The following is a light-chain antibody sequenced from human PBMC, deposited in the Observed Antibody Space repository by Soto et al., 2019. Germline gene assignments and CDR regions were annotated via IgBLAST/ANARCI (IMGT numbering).Light chain of an antibody. CDR1: SSNIGQNY. V-gene: IGLV1-51*02. CDR2: END. CDR3: GAWDSTLTAGV. Sequence: QAVVTQPPSLSAAPGQKVTISCSGSSSNIGQNYVSWYQHLPGTAPKLLVYENDKRPSGIPDRFSGSKSGTSATLGITGLQTGDEADYYCGAWDSTLTAGVFGGGTKLTVL. J-gene: IGLJ3*02.